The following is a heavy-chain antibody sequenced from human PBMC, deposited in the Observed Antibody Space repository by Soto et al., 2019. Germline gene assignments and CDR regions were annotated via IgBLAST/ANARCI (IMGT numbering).Heavy chain of an antibody. CDR2: IYYSGST. V-gene: IGHV4-61*01. Sequence: QVQLQESGPGLVKPSETLSLTCTVSGGSVSSGSYYWSWIRQPPGKGLEWIGYIYYSGSTNYNPSPKSRVTISVDTSKNQFSLKLSSVTAADTAVYYCARVTIFGVVIHNWFDPWGQGTLVTVSS. J-gene: IGHJ5*02. D-gene: IGHD3-3*01. CDR3: ARVTIFGVVIHNWFDP. CDR1: GGSVSSGSYY.